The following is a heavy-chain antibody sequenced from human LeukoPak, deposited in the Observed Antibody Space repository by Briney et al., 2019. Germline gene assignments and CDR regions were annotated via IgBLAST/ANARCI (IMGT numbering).Heavy chain of an antibody. D-gene: IGHD3-9*01. CDR2: ISGSGGST. Sequence: PGGSLRLSCAASGFTFSSYGMSWVRQAPGKGLEWVSAISGSGGSTYYADSVKGRFTISRDNSKNTLYLQMNSLRAEDTAVYYCRVLRYFDWIYFDYWGQGTLVAVSS. V-gene: IGHV3-23*01. CDR1: GFTFSSYG. J-gene: IGHJ4*02. CDR3: RVLRYFDWIYFDY.